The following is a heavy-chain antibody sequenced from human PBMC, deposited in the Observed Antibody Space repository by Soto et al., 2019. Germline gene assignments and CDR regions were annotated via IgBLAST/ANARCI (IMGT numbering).Heavy chain of an antibody. CDR2: ISGSGGST. CDR3: ATNDYRPTPRWFDP. J-gene: IGHJ5*02. D-gene: IGHD4-4*01. CDR1: GFTFSSYA. V-gene: IGHV3-23*01. Sequence: GGSLRLSCAASGFTFSSYAMSWVRQAPGKGLEWVSAISGSGGSTYYADSVKGRFTISRDNSKNTLYLQMNSLGAEDTAVEYCATNDYRPTPRWFDPWGQGTLVTVSS.